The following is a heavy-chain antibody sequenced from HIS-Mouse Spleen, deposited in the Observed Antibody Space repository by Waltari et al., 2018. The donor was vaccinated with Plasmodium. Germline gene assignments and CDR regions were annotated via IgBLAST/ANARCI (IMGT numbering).Heavy chain of an antibody. CDR1: GGSFSGYY. Sequence: QVQLQQWGAGLLKPSETLSLTCAVYGGSFSGYYRSWIRQPPGKGLEWIGEINHSGRTNYNPSLKSRVTISVDTSKNQFSLKLSSVTAADTAVYYCARDPYYDYVGGTFDIWGQGTMVTVSS. V-gene: IGHV4-34*01. J-gene: IGHJ3*02. CDR2: INHSGRT. D-gene: IGHD3-16*01. CDR3: ARDPYYDYVGGTFDI.